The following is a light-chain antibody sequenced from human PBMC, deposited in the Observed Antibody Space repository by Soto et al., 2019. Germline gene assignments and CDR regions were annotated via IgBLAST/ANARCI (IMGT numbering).Light chain of an antibody. Sequence: ENVLTQSPGTLSLSPGVRATLSCRASESVSSIYVAWYQQKPGQAPTLLIYGASTRATGIPDRFSGSGSGTDFTLTIDRLEPEDFAVYYCQQSLNPKTFGHGTKVDIK. J-gene: IGKJ1*01. CDR1: ESVSSIY. CDR2: GAS. V-gene: IGKV3-20*01. CDR3: QQSLNPKT.